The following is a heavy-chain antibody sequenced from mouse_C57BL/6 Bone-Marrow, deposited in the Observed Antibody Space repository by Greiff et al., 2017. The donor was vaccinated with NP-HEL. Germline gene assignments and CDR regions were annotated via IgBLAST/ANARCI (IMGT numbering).Heavy chain of an antibody. CDR3: AYYYGSGPHFDY. J-gene: IGHJ2*01. CDR1: GYTFTDYN. V-gene: IGHV1-22*01. Sequence: EVQLQQSGPELVKPGASVKMSCKASGYTFTDYNMHWVKQSHGKSLEWIGYINPNNGGTSYNQKFKGKATLTVNKSSSTAYMELRSLTSEDSAVYYCAYYYGSGPHFDYWGQGTTLTVSS. CDR2: INPNNGGT. D-gene: IGHD1-1*01.